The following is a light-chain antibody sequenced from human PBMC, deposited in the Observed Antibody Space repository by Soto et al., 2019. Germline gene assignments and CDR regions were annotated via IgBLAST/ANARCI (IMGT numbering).Light chain of an antibody. CDR2: DAS. J-gene: IGKJ5*01. CDR3: QQRHMWPIT. V-gene: IGKV3-15*01. Sequence: EILMTQSPATLSVSPGERATLSCRASQSISSKLAWYQQKPGQAPRLLFSDASTRASGIPARFSGSGSGTEFTLTISSLQSEDFAVYYCQQRHMWPITFGQGTRLEI. CDR1: QSISSK.